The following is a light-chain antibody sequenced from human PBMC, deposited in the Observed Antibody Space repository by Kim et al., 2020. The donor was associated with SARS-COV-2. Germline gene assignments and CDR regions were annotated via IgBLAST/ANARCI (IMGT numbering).Light chain of an antibody. V-gene: IGKV1-12*01. CDR2: TSS. Sequence: DIQMTQSPSSVSASVGDRVTITCRASQGVSSWLAWYQQKPGKAPKLLISTSSELQSGVPFRFSGSGSGTDFTLTIANLQPEDFAIYYCQQAQTFPRTFGGGTKVDIK. CDR1: QGVSSW. CDR3: QQAQTFPRT. J-gene: IGKJ4*01.